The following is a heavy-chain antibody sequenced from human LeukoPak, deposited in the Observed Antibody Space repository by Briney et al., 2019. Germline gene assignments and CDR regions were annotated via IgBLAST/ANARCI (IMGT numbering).Heavy chain of an antibody. CDR1: GGSISSYY. V-gene: IGHV4-59*01. D-gene: IGHD3-22*01. CDR3: ARVTYYYDGSNFDP. J-gene: IGHJ5*02. CDR2: IYYSGST. Sequence: PSETLSLTCTVSGGSISSYYWSWIRQPPGKGLEWIGYIYYSGSTNYNPSLKSRVTISVNTSKNQFSLKMSSVTAADTAVYYCARVTYYYDGSNFDPWGQGTLVTVSS.